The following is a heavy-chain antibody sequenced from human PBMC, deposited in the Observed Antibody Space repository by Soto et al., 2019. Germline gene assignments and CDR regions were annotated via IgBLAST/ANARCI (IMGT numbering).Heavy chain of an antibody. D-gene: IGHD2-21*02. CDR3: ARDRRWGHIDY. CDR1: GGTFSNYT. J-gene: IGHJ4*02. V-gene: IGHV1-69*04. Sequence: SVKVSCKTSGGTFSNYTISWVRQAPGQGLEWMGRIIPILGIANYAQKFQGRVTITADKSTSTAYMELSSLRSEDTAVYYCARDRRWGHIDYWGQGTLVTVSS. CDR2: IIPILGIA.